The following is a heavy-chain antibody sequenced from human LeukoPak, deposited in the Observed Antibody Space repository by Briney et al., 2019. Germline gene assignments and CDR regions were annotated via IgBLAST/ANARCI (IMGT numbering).Heavy chain of an antibody. CDR2: INWNGGST. CDR3: ARDPGDGYNVFDY. J-gene: IGHJ4*02. D-gene: IGHD5-24*01. Sequence: AGGSLRLSCAASGFTFDDYGMSWVRHAPGKGLEWVSGINWNGGSTVYADSVKGRFTISRDNAKNSLYLQMNSLRAEDTALYYCARDPGDGYNVFDYWGQGTLVTVSS. CDR1: GFTFDDYG. V-gene: IGHV3-20*04.